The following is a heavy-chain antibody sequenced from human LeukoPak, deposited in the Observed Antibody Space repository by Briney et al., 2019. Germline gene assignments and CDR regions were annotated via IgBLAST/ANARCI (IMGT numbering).Heavy chain of an antibody. Sequence: TGGSLRLSCVASGFTFRIYGMAWVRQAPGKGLEWVSTFSGSDTSRTYYSDSVKGRFTISRDNSKNTVHLQMSNLRPEDTAVYFCARGISSSRLGQYFDAWGRGTVVSVSS. CDR3: ARGISSSRLGQYFDA. J-gene: IGHJ4*02. D-gene: IGHD6-13*01. CDR2: FSGSDTSRT. V-gene: IGHV3-23*01. CDR1: GFTFRIYG.